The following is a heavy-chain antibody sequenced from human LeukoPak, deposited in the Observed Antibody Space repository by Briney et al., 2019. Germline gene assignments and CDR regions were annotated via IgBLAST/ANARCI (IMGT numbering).Heavy chain of an antibody. V-gene: IGHV1-2*02. J-gene: IGHJ6*03. CDR2: INPNSGGT. Sequence: ASVKVSCKASGYTFTGYYMHWVRQAPGQGLEWMGWINPNSGGTNYAKKFQGRVTMTRDTSISTAYMELSSLRSEDTAVYYCARAIAADYYYYMDVWGKGTTVTVSS. CDR3: ARAIAADYYYYMDV. D-gene: IGHD6-13*01. CDR1: GYTFTGYY.